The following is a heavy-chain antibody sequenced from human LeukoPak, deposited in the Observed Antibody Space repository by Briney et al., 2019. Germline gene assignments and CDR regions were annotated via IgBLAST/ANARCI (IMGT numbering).Heavy chain of an antibody. V-gene: IGHV3-30-3*01. Sequence: GGSLRLSCAASGFTFSSYAMHWVRQAPGKGLEWVAVISYDGSNKYYAASVKGRFPISRDNSKNTLYLQMNSLRAEDTAVYYCAKGWIQLWPPWPWGQGTLVTVSS. CDR3: AKGWIQLWPPWP. J-gene: IGHJ5*02. CDR2: ISYDGSNK. D-gene: IGHD5-18*01. CDR1: GFTFSSYA.